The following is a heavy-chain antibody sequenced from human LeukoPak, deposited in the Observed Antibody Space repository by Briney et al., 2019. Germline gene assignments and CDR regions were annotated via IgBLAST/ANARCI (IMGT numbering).Heavy chain of an antibody. D-gene: IGHD6-19*01. J-gene: IGHJ1*01. Sequence: KSGGSLRLSCAASGFTFSSYSMNWVRQAPGKGLEWVSSISSSSSYIYYADSVKGRFTISRDNAKNSLYLQMNSLRAEDTAVYYCARGIAVAGRLYFQHWGQGTLVTASS. CDR2: ISSSSSYI. CDR1: GFTFSSYS. CDR3: ARGIAVAGRLYFQH. V-gene: IGHV3-21*01.